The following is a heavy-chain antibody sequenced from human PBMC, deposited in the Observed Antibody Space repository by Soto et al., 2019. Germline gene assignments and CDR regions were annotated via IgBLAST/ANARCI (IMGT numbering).Heavy chain of an antibody. D-gene: IGHD4-4*01. CDR3: ARDLQGPTYGMDV. J-gene: IGHJ6*02. CDR1: GGSISSGGYY. Sequence: QVQLQEPGPGLVKPSQTLSLTCTVSGGSISSGGYYWSWIRQHPGNGLEWIGYIYYSGSTYYNPSLKSRVTISVDTPKNQFSLKLSSVTAADTAVYYCARDLQGPTYGMDVWGQGTTVTLSS. CDR2: IYYSGST. V-gene: IGHV4-31*03.